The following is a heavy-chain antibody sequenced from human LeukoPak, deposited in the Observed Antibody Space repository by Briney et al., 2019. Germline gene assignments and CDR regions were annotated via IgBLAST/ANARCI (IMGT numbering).Heavy chain of an antibody. CDR1: GFTFRSYG. J-gene: IGHJ4*02. Sequence: PGGSLRLSCAASGFTFRSYGMHWVRQAPGKGLEWVAFIRDDGSNKYYADSVKGRFTISRDNSKNTLFLQMNSLRAEDTAVFYCATPNGGSGGGGFDYWGQGTLVTVSS. CDR3: ATPNGGSGGGGFDY. CDR2: IRDDGSNK. V-gene: IGHV3-30*02. D-gene: IGHD7-27*01.